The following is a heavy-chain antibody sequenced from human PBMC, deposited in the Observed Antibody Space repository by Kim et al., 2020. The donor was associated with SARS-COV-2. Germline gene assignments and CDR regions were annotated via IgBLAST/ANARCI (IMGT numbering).Heavy chain of an antibody. Sequence: VKGRFTISRDNAKNSLYLQMNSLRAEDTAVYYCARVFRHCGGDCQGYFDYWGQGTLVTVSS. D-gene: IGHD2-21*02. J-gene: IGHJ4*02. CDR3: ARVFRHCGGDCQGYFDY. V-gene: IGHV3-11*04.